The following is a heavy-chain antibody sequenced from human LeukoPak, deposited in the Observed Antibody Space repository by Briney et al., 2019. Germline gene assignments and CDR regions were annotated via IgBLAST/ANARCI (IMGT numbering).Heavy chain of an antibody. V-gene: IGHV3-48*01. CDR2: ISSSSSTI. Sequence: GGSLRLSCAASGFTFSSYSMNWVRQAPGKGLEWVSYISSSSSTIYYADSVKGRFTISRDNSKNTLYLQMNSLRAEDTAVYYCAKEGIFGVVIYFDYWGQGTLVTVSS. D-gene: IGHD3-3*01. CDR1: GFTFSSYS. J-gene: IGHJ4*02. CDR3: AKEGIFGVVIYFDY.